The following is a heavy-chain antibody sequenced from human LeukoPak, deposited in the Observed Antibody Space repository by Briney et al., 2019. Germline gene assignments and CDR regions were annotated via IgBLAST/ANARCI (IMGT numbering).Heavy chain of an antibody. J-gene: IGHJ4*02. CDR2: IYYSGST. V-gene: IGHV4-39*01. CDR3: ARNNTLMMYPRGGEDKGFDY. D-gene: IGHD2-8*01. Sequence: ASETLSLTCTVSGGSISSSSYYWAWLRQPPGKGLEWIGSIYYSGSTHYNPSLKSRVTISVDTSKNEFSLKLTSVTAADTAVYYCARNNTLMMYPRGGEDKGFDYWGQGTLVTVSS. CDR1: GGSISSSSYY.